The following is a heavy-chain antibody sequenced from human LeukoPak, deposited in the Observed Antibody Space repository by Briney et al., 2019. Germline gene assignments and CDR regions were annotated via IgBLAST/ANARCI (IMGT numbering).Heavy chain of an antibody. CDR1: GFTFSSYA. V-gene: IGHV3-30*02. CDR3: ARVGVNYGDSYPFDY. J-gene: IGHJ4*02. D-gene: IGHD4-17*01. CDR2: IRYDGRNK. Sequence: GGSLRLSCAASGFTFSSYAMSWVRQAPGKGLEWVAFIRYDGRNKYYADSVKGRFTISRDNSKNTLYLQMNSLRAEDTAVFYCARVGVNYGDSYPFDYWGQGTLVTVSS.